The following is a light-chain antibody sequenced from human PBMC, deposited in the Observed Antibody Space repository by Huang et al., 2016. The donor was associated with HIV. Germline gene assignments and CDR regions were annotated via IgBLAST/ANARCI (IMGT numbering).Light chain of an antibody. CDR3: QQSYSTLRYT. J-gene: IGKJ2*01. CDR2: AAS. CDR1: QSISSY. Sequence: DIQMTQSPSSLSASVGDRVTITCRASQSISSYLNWYKQKPGKASKLLIYAASSLQSGVPSRFSGSGSGTDFTLTISSLQPEDFATYYCQQSYSTLRYTFGQGTKLEIK. V-gene: IGKV1-39*01.